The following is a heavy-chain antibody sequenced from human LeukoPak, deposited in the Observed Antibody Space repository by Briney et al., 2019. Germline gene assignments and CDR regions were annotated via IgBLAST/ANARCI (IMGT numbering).Heavy chain of an antibody. CDR2: INHSGST. J-gene: IGHJ4*02. CDR3: ARDRTVRGAISPAFY. D-gene: IGHD3-10*01. Sequence: SETLSLTCAVYGGSLSGYYWSWIRQPPGKGLEWIGEINHSGSTNYNPSLKSRVTISVDTSKNQFSLKLSSVTAADTAVYYCARDRTVRGAISPAFYWGQGTLVTVSS. V-gene: IGHV4-34*01. CDR1: GGSLSGYY.